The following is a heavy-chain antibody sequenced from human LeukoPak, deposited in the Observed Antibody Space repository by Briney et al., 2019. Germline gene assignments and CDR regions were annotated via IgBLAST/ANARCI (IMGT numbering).Heavy chain of an antibody. V-gene: IGHV4-59*08. CDR1: GDSISSYY. Sequence: SETLSLTCTVSGDSISSYYWSWIRQSPEKGLEWIGYIYSGSTIYNPSLRSRVTISIDTSKNQLSLRLNSVTAADTAVYYCAREKSPERKTWLQLGAFDVWGQGTVVTVSS. J-gene: IGHJ3*01. D-gene: IGHD5-24*01. CDR3: AREKSPERKTWLQLGAFDV. CDR2: IYSGST.